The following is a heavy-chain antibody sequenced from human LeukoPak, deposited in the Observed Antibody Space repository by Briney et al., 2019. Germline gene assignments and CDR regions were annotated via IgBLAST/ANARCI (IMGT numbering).Heavy chain of an antibody. CDR3: ATGNSGSYYPSGY. D-gene: IGHD1-26*01. Sequence: ASVTVSCKVSGYTLTELSMHWVRQAPGKGLEWMGGFDPEDGETIYAQKFQGRVTMTEDTSTDTAYMELSSLRSEDTAVYYCATGNSGSYYPSGYWGQGTLATVSS. V-gene: IGHV1-24*01. CDR1: GYTLTELS. J-gene: IGHJ4*02. CDR2: FDPEDGET.